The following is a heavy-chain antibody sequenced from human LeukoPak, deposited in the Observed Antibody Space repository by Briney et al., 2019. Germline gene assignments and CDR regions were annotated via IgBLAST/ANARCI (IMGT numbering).Heavy chain of an antibody. Sequence: PGGSLRLTCVVSGFTFSDHYMDWVRQAPGKGLEWVGRSRNRAKSYTTDYAASVKGRFTISRDDSKSTLYLQMNSLETEDTAVYYCSRDATGDHWGQGTLVSVSS. CDR1: GFTFSDHY. J-gene: IGHJ4*02. CDR2: SRNRAKSYTT. V-gene: IGHV3-72*01. CDR3: SRDATGDH.